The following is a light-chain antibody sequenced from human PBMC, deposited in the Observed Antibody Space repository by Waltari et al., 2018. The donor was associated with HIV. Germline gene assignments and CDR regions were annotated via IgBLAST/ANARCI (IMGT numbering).Light chain of an antibody. Sequence: QSGLTQPAPVSGSTRQSFTMPYTLTWSEGGTYNLVSWYQHSPGNAPILMISEAVKRPSGVSNRTSASKSVNTAALTISGLQAEDEADYYRCSSGGSSTWVFGGGTKLTVL. CDR3: CSSGGSSTWV. CDR1: WSEGGTYNL. CDR2: EAV. J-gene: IGLJ3*02. V-gene: IGLV2-23*01.